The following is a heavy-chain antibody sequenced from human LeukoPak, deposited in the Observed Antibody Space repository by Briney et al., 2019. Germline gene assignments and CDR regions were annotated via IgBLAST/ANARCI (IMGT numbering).Heavy chain of an antibody. CDR2: ISAYNGNT. Sequence: ASVKVSCKASGYTFTSYGISWVRQAPGQGLEWMGWISAYNGNTNYARKLQGRVTMTTDTSTSTAYMELRSLRSDDTAVYYCARGVRIYCSGGSCYLFDYYYYGMDVWGQGTTVTVSS. CDR3: ARGVRIYCSGGSCYLFDYYYYGMDV. J-gene: IGHJ6*02. V-gene: IGHV1-18*01. D-gene: IGHD2-15*01. CDR1: GYTFTSYG.